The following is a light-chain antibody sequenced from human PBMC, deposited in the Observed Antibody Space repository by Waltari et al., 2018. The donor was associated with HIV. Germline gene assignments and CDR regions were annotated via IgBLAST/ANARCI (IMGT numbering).Light chain of an antibody. CDR1: NIGSKS. V-gene: IGLV3-21*02. Sequence: SYVLTQPPSVSVAPGQTARITCGGNNIGSKSVHWYQQKPGQAPVLVVYDDSDRPPGIPERFSGSNAVNTATLTISRVEAGDEADYYCQVWDSSSDHVVFGGGTRLTVL. CDR3: QVWDSSSDHVV. J-gene: IGLJ2*01. CDR2: DDS.